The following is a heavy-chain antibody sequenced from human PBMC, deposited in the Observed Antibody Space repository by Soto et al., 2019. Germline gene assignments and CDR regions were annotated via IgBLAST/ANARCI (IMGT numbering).Heavy chain of an antibody. CDR3: ALRANDILTGYSEYYFDY. V-gene: IGHV2-5*02. J-gene: IGHJ4*02. CDR2: IYWDDDK. CDR1: GFSLSTSGVG. D-gene: IGHD3-9*01. Sequence: QITLKESGPTLVKPPETLTLTCTFSGFSLSTSGVGVGWIRQPPGKALEWLALIYWDDDKRYSPSLKSRLTITKDTSKNQVVLTMTNMDPVDTATYYCALRANDILTGYSEYYFDYWGQGTLVTVSS.